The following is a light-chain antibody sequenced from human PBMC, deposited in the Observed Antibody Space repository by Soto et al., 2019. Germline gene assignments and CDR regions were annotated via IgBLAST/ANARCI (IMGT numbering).Light chain of an antibody. CDR2: GDN. V-gene: IGLV1-44*01. Sequence: HSVLTQSPSASGTPGQRVTISCSGSSSNIGTNTVNWYQQLPGTAPKLLIYGDNQRPSGVPDRFSGSKSGTSASLAISGLQSEDEADYYCAAWDDSLNGYVFAAGTKVTVL. J-gene: IGLJ1*01. CDR3: AAWDDSLNGYV. CDR1: SSNIGTNT.